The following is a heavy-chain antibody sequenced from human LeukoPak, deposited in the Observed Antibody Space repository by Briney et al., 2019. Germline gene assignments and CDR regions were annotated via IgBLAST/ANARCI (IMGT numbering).Heavy chain of an antibody. V-gene: IGHV4-61*02. Sequence: SETLSLTCTVSGDSISSDISYWSWIRQPAGKELEWIGRVSISGGTNYNPSLRSRVTISVDTSKNQFSLKLSSVTAADTAVYYCARDWGSGGAFDIWGQGTMVTVSS. J-gene: IGHJ3*02. D-gene: IGHD6-25*01. CDR1: GDSISSDISY. CDR3: ARDWGSGGAFDI. CDR2: VSISGGT.